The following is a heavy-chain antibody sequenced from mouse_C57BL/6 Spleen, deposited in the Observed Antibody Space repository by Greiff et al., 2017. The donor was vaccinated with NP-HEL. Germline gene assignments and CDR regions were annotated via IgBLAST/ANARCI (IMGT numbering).Heavy chain of an antibody. CDR1: GYAFTGYY. V-gene: IGHV1-76*01. CDR3: ARKDWDNAMDY. CDR2: IYPGSGNT. Sequence: QVQLQQSGPELVRPGASVKMSCKASGYAFTGYYINWVKQRPGQGLEWIGRIYPGSGNTYYNEKFKGKATLTADKSSSTAYMQLSSLTSEDSAVYVCARKDWDNAMDYWGQGTSVTVSS. D-gene: IGHD4-1*01. J-gene: IGHJ4*01.